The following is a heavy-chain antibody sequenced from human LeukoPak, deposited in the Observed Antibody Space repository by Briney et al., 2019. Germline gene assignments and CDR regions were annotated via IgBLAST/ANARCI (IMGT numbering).Heavy chain of an antibody. Sequence: SETLSLTCTVSGGSISGYYWSWIRQPPGKGLEWIGEINHSGSTNYNPSLKSRVTISVDTSKNQFSLKLSSVTAADTAVYYCARSRIAARRNSRYFDYWGQGTLVTVSS. CDR1: GGSISGYY. CDR3: ARSRIAARRNSRYFDY. J-gene: IGHJ4*02. CDR2: INHSGST. V-gene: IGHV4-34*01. D-gene: IGHD6-6*01.